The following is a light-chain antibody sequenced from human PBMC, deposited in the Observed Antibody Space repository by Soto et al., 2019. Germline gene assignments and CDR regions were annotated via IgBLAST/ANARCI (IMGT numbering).Light chain of an antibody. Sequence: IVMTQSPATLSVSPGERATLSCRASQSVSSNLAWYQQTPGQAPRLLIYGASTRATGIPDRFRGSGSGTEFTLTIGSLQSEDFAVYYCQQYSDWPPWTFGQGTKVDIK. CDR2: GAS. J-gene: IGKJ1*01. CDR3: QQYSDWPPWT. CDR1: QSVSSN. V-gene: IGKV3-15*01.